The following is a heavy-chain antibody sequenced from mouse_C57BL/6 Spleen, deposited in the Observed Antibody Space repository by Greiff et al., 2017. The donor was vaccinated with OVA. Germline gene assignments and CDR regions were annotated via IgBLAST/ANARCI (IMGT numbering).Heavy chain of an antibody. Sequence: EVQRVESGPGLVKPSQSLSLTCSVTGYSITSGYYWNWIRQFPGNKLEWMGYISYDGSNNYNPSLKNRITITRDTSTNQFFLKLTSVTTEDTATYDGARRRYDYDGGYFDYWGQGTTLTVSS. D-gene: IGHD2-4*01. V-gene: IGHV3-6*01. CDR3: ARRRYDYDGGYFDY. CDR1: GYSITSGYY. CDR2: ISYDGSN. J-gene: IGHJ2*01.